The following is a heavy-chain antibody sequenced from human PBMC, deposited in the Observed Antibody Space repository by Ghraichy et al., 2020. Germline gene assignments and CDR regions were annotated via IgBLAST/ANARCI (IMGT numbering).Heavy chain of an antibody. CDR2: IYQTGHT. CDR3: ATGTSHSSDFYYFGMDV. Sequence: SETLSLTCTVSDPSSTNYYWSWVRQPPGKGLEWIGYIYQTGHTNYNPSLQTRVTISSDSSKTQFSLMLPSGTGADPAVYFCATGTSHSSDFYYFGMDVWGLGTTVTVSS. V-gene: IGHV4-59*01. J-gene: IGHJ6*02. CDR1: DPSSTNYY.